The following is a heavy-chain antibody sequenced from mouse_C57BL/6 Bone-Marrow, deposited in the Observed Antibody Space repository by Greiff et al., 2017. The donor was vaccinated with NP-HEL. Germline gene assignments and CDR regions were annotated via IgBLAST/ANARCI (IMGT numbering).Heavy chain of an antibody. CDR2: IDPENGDT. CDR3: TTQGHYYGSSGEKNFDY. V-gene: IGHV14-4*01. J-gene: IGHJ2*01. D-gene: IGHD1-1*01. Sequence: EVQLQQSGAELVRPGASVKLSCTASGFNIKDDYMHWVKQRPEQGLEWIGWIDPENGDTEYASKFQGKATITADTSSNTAYLQLSSLTSEDTAVYYCTTQGHYYGSSGEKNFDYWGQGTTLTVSS. CDR1: GFNIKDDY.